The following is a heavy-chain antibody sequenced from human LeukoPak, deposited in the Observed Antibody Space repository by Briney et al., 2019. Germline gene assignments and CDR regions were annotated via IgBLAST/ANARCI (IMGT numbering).Heavy chain of an antibody. CDR1: GYTLTSYG. J-gene: IGHJ4*02. Sequence: ASVKVSCKASGYTLTSYGISWVRQAPGQGLEWMGWISAYNGNTNYAQKLQGKVTMTTDTSTSTAYMELRSLRSDDTAVYYCARAGPQTPDFDWLLNWGQGTLVTVSS. CDR2: ISAYNGNT. CDR3: ARAGPQTPDFDWLLN. D-gene: IGHD3-9*01. V-gene: IGHV1-18*01.